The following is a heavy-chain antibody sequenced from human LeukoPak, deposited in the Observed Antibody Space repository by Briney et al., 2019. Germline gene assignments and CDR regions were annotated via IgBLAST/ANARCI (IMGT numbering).Heavy chain of an antibody. CDR2: INPSGGST. D-gene: IGHD3-22*01. CDR1: GYTFTSYY. Sequence: ASVKVSCKASGYTFTSYYMHWVRQAPGQGLEWMGIINPSGGSTSYAQKFQGRVTMTRDTSTSTVYMELSSLRSEDTAVYYCARDNPYYYDSSGSDPFDYWGQGTLVTVSS. J-gene: IGHJ4*02. V-gene: IGHV1-46*01. CDR3: ARDNPYYYDSSGSDPFDY.